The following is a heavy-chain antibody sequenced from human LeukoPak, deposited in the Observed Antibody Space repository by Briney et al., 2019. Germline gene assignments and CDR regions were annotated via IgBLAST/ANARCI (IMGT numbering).Heavy chain of an antibody. CDR2: IYHSGST. J-gene: IGHJ4*02. Sequence: SETLSLTCTVSGYSISSGYYWGWIRQPPGKGLEWIGSIYHSGSTYYNPSLKSRVTISVDTSKNQFSLKLSSVTAADTAVYYCARLWYYYGSGSPLDYWGQGTLVTVSS. CDR3: ARLWYYYGSGSPLDY. D-gene: IGHD3-10*01. V-gene: IGHV4-38-2*02. CDR1: GYSISSGYY.